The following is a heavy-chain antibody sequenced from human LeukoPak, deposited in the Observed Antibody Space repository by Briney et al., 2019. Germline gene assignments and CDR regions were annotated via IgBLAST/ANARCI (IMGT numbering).Heavy chain of an antibody. J-gene: IGHJ4*02. CDR3: AKGHSDFGTGFDC. V-gene: IGHV3-23*01. CDR2: ISGSGGST. D-gene: IGHD4-17*01. CDR1: GFTFSSFSNFA. Sequence: PGGSLRLSCAASGFTFSSFSNFAMSWVRQAPGEGLECVSVISGSGGSTYYADSVKGRFTISRDNSKKTLDLQMNSLRAEDTAVYFYAKGHSDFGTGFDCWGQGTLVIVSS.